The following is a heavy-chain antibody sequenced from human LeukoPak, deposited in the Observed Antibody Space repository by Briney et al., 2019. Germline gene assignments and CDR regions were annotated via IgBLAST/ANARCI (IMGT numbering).Heavy chain of an antibody. CDR2: IYTSGST. D-gene: IGHD3-22*01. CDR1: GGSISSSY. Sequence: SETLSLTCTVSGGSISSSYWSWIRQPAGKGLEWIGRIYTSGSTNYNPSLTSRVTMSVDTSKNQCSLKLSSVTAADTAVYYCAREDYYDSSGYYPFDYWGQGTLVTVSS. CDR3: AREDYYDSSGYYPFDY. J-gene: IGHJ4*02. V-gene: IGHV4-4*07.